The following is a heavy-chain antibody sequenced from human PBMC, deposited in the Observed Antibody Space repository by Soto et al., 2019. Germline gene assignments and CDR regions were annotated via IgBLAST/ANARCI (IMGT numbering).Heavy chain of an antibody. CDR1: GGTFSTSA. Sequence: QVQLMQSGAEVKTPGSSVKVSCKASGGTFSTSAISWVRQAPGEGLEWVGGIMPIFATPDYAQKFQGRVTIAADESTATAYLELTSLTTDDTAVYYCAGEKDRQHLGGNYCDLGDVWGQGTAITVSS. CDR3: AGEKDRQHLGGNYCDLGDV. V-gene: IGHV1-69*12. CDR2: IMPIFATP. J-gene: IGHJ6*02. D-gene: IGHD1-7*01.